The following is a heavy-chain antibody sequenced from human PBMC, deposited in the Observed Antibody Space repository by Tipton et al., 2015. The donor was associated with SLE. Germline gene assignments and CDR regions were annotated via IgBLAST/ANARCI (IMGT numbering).Heavy chain of an antibody. CDR1: GASISSHY. D-gene: IGHD2-2*01. CDR3: ARAKRSSTTWGYWFDP. V-gene: IGHV4-59*11. J-gene: IGHJ5*02. Sequence: TLFLTCTVSGASISSHYWNWIRKPPGKGLEWIGNIYNNGNTNYNPSLKSRVTISVDTSRNQFFLKLSSVTAADTALYYCARAKRSSTTWGYWFDPWGQGTLATVSS. CDR2: IYNNGNT.